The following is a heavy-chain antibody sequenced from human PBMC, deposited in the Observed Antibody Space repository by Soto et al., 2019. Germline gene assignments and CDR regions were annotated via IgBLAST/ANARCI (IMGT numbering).Heavy chain of an antibody. CDR2: ISTYNGNT. J-gene: IGHJ6*02. D-gene: IGHD1-26*01. CDR1: GYNFTRFG. Sequence: ASVKVSCKSSGYNFTRFGISWVRQAPGQGLEWMGWISTYNGNTNYAQRLQGRVTMTTDTSTNTAYMELRSLRSDDTAVYFCARLYIVRTTMSYGMDVWGQGTTVTVSS. V-gene: IGHV1-18*01. CDR3: ARLYIVRTTMSYGMDV.